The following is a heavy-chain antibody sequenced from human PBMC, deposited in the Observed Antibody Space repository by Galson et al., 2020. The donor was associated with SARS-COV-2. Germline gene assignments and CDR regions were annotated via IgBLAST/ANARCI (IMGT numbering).Heavy chain of an antibody. V-gene: IGHV3-33*01. J-gene: IGHJ6*02. CDR2: IWYDGSNK. CDR1: GFTFSSYG. Sequence: QLGESLKISCAASGFTFSSYGMHWVRQAPGKGLEWVAVIWYDGSNKYYADSVKGRFTISRDNSKNTLYLQMNSLRAEDTAVYYCARVLFGELFYGVDVWGQGTTVTVSS. CDR3: ARVLFGELFYGVDV. D-gene: IGHD3-10*02.